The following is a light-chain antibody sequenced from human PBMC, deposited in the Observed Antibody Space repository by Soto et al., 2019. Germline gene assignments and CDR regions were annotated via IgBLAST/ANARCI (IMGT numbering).Light chain of an antibody. J-gene: IGLJ2*01. Sequence: QSALTQPPSASGSPGQSVTISCTGTSSDVGGYNHVSWHQQHPGKAPKLIIYEVNKRPSGVPDRFSGSKSGNTASLTVSGLQAKDEADYYCSSYAGSNNFVVFGGGTKLTVL. V-gene: IGLV2-8*01. CDR2: EVN. CDR3: SSYAGSNNFVV. CDR1: SSDVGGYNH.